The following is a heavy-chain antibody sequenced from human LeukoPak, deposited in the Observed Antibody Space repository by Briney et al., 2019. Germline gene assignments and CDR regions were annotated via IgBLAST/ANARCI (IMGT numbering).Heavy chain of an antibody. J-gene: IGHJ6*03. Sequence: ASVKVSCKASGGTFSSYAISWVRQAPGQGLEWMGGIIPIFGTANYAQKFQGRVTITADESTSTAYMELSSLRSEDTAVYYCARAKYYDFWSPEGSYYYYYMDVWGKGTTVTVSS. V-gene: IGHV1-69*13. D-gene: IGHD3-3*01. CDR3: ARAKYYDFWSPEGSYYYYYMDV. CDR2: IIPIFGTA. CDR1: GGTFSSYA.